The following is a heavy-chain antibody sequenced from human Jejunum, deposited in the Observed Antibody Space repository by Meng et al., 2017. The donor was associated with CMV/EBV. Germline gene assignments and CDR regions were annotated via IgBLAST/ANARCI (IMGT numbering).Heavy chain of an antibody. Sequence: FSTAWMSWVHQAPGKGLEWVGRIKSKTDGGRTDYAAPVKGRFTISRDDSKNMLYLQMESLKTEDTAVYYCTSGYPHFDRLNSQSDYWGQGTLVTVSS. D-gene: IGHD3-9*01. CDR1: FSTAW. J-gene: IGHJ4*02. V-gene: IGHV3-15*01. CDR3: TSGYPHFDRLNSQSDY. CDR2: IKSKTDGGRT.